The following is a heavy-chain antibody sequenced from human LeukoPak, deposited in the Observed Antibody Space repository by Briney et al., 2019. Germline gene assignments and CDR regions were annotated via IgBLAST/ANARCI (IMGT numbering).Heavy chain of an antibody. D-gene: IGHD6-19*01. V-gene: IGHV1-2*02. J-gene: IGHJ4*02. Sequence: GASVKVSCKASRYTFTAYYIHWLRQAPGQGPEWMGWIKPDSGSSHYAQKFQGRVTMTRDTSSNSAYMDLTRLKSDDTAVYYCARARVPITVAGLYYFDYWGQGALVTVSS. CDR1: RYTFTAYY. CDR3: ARARVPITVAGLYYFDY. CDR2: IKPDSGSS.